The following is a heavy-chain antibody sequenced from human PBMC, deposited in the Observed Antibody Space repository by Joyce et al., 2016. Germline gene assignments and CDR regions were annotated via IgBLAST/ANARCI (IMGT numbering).Heavy chain of an antibody. D-gene: IGHD2-8*02. CDR2: INPKSVDT. CDR1: GYPFTDYS. J-gene: IGHJ4*02. V-gene: IGHV1-2*06. CDR3: ARGDLLD. Sequence: QVQVVQSGAEVKKPGASVKVSCRASGYPFTDYSIHWGAQAPGKGLECMGRINPKSVDTNYAQNFQGRVTMTRDTSINTAYMELSSLRSDDTAVYYCARGDLLDWGQGTLVTVSS.